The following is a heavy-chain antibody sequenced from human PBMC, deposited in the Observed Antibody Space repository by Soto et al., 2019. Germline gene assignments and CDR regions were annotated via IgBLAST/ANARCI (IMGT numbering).Heavy chain of an antibody. CDR2: ITESGDRT. J-gene: IGHJ4*02. CDR3: ATCKWAHFDY. D-gene: IGHD1-26*01. Sequence: EVQVWESGGALVQTGGSLRLSCTASEFTFPMSWLRQAPGPGLEWVATITESGDRTHYADSVKGRFTISRDNSKNTVFIQMNSLRAVDTAIYFCATCKWAHFDYWGQGIQVTVSP. CDR1: EFTFP. V-gene: IGHV3-23*01.